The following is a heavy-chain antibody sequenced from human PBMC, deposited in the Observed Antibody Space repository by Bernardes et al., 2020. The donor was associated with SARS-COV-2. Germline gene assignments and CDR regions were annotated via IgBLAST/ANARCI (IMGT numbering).Heavy chain of an antibody. V-gene: IGHV1-24*01. CDR1: GSPLSDFS. CDR2: FDAEDGDT. Sequence: ASVKVSCRVSGSPLSDFSMSWVRQPPGKGLEWMGGFDAEDGDTTYSPKFQGRFTMTEDTSTDTAYMELSSLRSDDTAVYYCVTDLRLQLGGTTASDFWGQGTLVTVSS. CDR3: VTDLRLQLGGTTASDF. D-gene: IGHD1-26*01. J-gene: IGHJ4*02.